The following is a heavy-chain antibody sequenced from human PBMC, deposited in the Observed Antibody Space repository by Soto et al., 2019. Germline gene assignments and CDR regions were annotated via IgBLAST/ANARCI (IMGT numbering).Heavy chain of an antibody. Sequence: SETLSLTCAVYGGSFSGYYWSWIRQPPGKGLEWIGEINHSGSTNYNPSLKSRVTISVDTSKNQVSLKLSSVTAADTAVYYCARGRGAAATHPTAWFDPWGQGTLVTVSS. CDR3: ARGRGAAATHPTAWFDP. V-gene: IGHV4-34*01. D-gene: IGHD6-13*01. CDR1: GGSFSGYY. J-gene: IGHJ5*02. CDR2: INHSGST.